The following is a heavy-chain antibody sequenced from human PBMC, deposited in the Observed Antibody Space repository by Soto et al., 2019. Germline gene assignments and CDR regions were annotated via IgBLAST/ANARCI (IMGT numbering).Heavy chain of an antibody. V-gene: IGHV1-18*01. CDR2: ISAYNGNT. J-gene: IGHJ4*02. Sequence: ASVKVSCKASGYTFTSYGISWVRQAPGQGLEWMGWISAYNGNTNYAQNLQGRVTMTTDTSTSTAYMELRSLRSDGTAVYYCARVASQFGELPTLWGQGTPVTVSS. CDR3: ARVASQFGELPTL. CDR1: GYTFTSYG. D-gene: IGHD3-10*01.